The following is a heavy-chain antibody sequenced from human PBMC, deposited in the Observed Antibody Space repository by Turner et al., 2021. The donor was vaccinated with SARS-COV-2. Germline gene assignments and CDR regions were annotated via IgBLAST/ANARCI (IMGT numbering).Heavy chain of an antibody. D-gene: IGHD2-21*02. CDR1: GGSISSGGYY. J-gene: IGHJ4*02. Sequence: QVQLQESGPGLVKPSQPLSLPCPFPGGSISSGGYYWSWIRQHPGKGLEWIGYRYYSGSTYYNPSLKSRVTISVDTSKNQFSLKLSSVTAADTAVYYCARDYGGNSNYFDYWGQGTLVTVSS. V-gene: IGHV4-31*03. CDR3: ARDYGGNSNYFDY. CDR2: RYYSGST.